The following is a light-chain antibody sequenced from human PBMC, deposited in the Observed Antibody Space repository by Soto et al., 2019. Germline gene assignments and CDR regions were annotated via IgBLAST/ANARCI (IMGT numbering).Light chain of an antibody. CDR3: CSYAGSGLGV. J-gene: IGLJ3*02. CDR2: EVS. CDR1: SRDVGSYNL. V-gene: IGLV2-23*02. Sequence: QSALTQPASVAGSPGQSITISCTGTSRDVGSYNLVSWYQQHPGKVPKLMIFEVSQRPSGVSNRFSGSKSGDTASLTISGLQAEDEADYYCCSYAGSGLGVFGGGTKLTVL.